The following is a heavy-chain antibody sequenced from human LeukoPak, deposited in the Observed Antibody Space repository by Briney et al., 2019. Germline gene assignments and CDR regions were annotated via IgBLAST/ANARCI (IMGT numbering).Heavy chain of an antibody. CDR1: GFTFSSYS. CDR2: ISSSSSYI. D-gene: IGHD3-10*01. J-gene: IGHJ4*02. Sequence: GGSLRLSCAASGFTFSSYSMNWVRQAPGKGLEWVSSISSSSSYIYYADSAKGRFTISRDNSKNTLYLQMNSLRAEDTAVYYCANDPHSGANRDYWGQGTLVTVSS. V-gene: IGHV3-21*04. CDR3: ANDPHSGANRDY.